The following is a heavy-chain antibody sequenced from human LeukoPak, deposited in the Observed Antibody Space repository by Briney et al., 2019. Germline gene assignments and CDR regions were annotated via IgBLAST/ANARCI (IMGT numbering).Heavy chain of an antibody. Sequence: ASVTVSCKASGYTFTSYGISWVRQAPGQGLEWMGWINPYSGNTNYAQKLQGRVTMTTDTSTSTAYMELRSLRSDDTAVYYCARDPYSSGNIDYWGQGTLVTVSS. CDR3: ARDPYSSGNIDY. J-gene: IGHJ4*02. V-gene: IGHV1-18*01. CDR1: GYTFTSYG. CDR2: INPYSGNT. D-gene: IGHD6-25*01.